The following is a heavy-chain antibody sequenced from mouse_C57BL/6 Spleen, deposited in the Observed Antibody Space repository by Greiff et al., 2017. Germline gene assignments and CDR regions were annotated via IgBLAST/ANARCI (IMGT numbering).Heavy chain of an antibody. CDR3: ARGAYYYGSSYGYFDV. Sequence: VQLKQSGPGLVKPSQSLSLTCSVTGYSITSGYYWNWIRQFPGNKLEWMGYISYDGSNNYNPSLKNRISITRDTSKNQFFLKLNSVTTEDTATYYCARGAYYYGSSYGYFDVWGTGTTVTVSS. CDR1: GYSITSGYY. V-gene: IGHV3-6*01. CDR2: ISYDGSN. J-gene: IGHJ1*03. D-gene: IGHD1-1*01.